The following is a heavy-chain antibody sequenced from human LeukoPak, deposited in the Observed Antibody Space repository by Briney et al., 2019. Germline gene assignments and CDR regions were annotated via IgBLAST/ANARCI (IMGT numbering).Heavy chain of an antibody. CDR3: ARAQAGTGTYYYYMDV. D-gene: IGHD6-13*01. CDR2: IYISGSTNYT. J-gene: IGHJ6*03. V-gene: IGHV4-59*10. CDR1: GGPFSGHY. Sequence: SSETLSLTCAVYGGPFSGHYWRWIRQPAGKGLEWIGRIYISGSTNYTNYNPSLRSRVTISVDTSKNQFSLKLTSVTTADTAVYYCARAQAGTGTYYYYMDVWGKGTTVTVSS.